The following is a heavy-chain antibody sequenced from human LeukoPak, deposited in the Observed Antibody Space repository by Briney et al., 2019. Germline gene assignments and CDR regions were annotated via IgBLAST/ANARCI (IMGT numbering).Heavy chain of an antibody. CDR1: GGSISSSNYY. CDR3: AAYYYDSSGYL. V-gene: IGHV4-39*01. D-gene: IGHD3-22*01. Sequence: SETLSLTCTVSGGSISSSNYYWGWIRQPPGKGLEWIGSIYNSGSTYYNPALKSRVTISVDTSKHQFSLKLSSVTAADTAVYYCAAYYYDSSGYLWGQGTLVTVSS. J-gene: IGHJ4*02. CDR2: IYNSGST.